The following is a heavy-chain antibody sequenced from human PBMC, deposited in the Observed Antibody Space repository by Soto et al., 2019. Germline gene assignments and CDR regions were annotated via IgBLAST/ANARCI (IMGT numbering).Heavy chain of an antibody. D-gene: IGHD4-17*01. V-gene: IGHV3-23*01. CDR3: AKDPTYYGPWYYYYMDV. Sequence: GGSLRLSCAASGFTFSSYAMSWVRQAPGKGLEWVSAISGSGGSTYYADSVKGRFTISRDNSKNTLYLQMNSLRAEDTAVYYCAKDPTYYGPWYYYYMDVWGKGTTVTVSS. CDR2: ISGSGGST. CDR1: GFTFSSYA. J-gene: IGHJ6*03.